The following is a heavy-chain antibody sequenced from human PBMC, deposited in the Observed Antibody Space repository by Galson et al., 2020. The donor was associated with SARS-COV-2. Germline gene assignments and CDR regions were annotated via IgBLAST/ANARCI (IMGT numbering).Heavy chain of an antibody. CDR1: GGSISSGGYY. CDR2: IYYSGST. J-gene: IGHJ6*03. V-gene: IGHV4-31*03. D-gene: IGHD3-3*01. CDR3: ARELRVVIDTNYDYYMDV. Sequence: SETLSLTCTVSGGSISSGGYYWSWIRQHPGKGLEWIGYIYYSGSTYYNPSLKSRVTISIDTSQNQFSLELSSVTAADTAIYYCARELRVVIDTNYDYYMDVWGRGSTVTVSS.